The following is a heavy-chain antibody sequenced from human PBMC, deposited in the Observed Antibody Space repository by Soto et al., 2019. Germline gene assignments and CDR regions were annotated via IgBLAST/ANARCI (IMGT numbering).Heavy chain of an antibody. J-gene: IGHJ5*02. Sequence: GGSLRLSCAASGFTVSRDYMSWVRQAPGKGLERVSVIYTGGSTYYADSVKGRFTFSRDNSKNTLYLHMNSLRAEVTAVYYCARAYGGNPALFDPWGQGTLVTVSS. V-gene: IGHV3-53*01. CDR2: IYTGGST. CDR3: ARAYGGNPALFDP. D-gene: IGHD4-17*01. CDR1: GFTVSRDY.